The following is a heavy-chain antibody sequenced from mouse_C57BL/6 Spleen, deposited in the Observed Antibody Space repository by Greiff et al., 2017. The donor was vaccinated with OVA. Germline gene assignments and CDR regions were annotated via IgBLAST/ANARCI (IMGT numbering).Heavy chain of an antibody. Sequence: QVQLQQPGAELVRPGSSVKLSCKASGYTFTSYWMDWVKQRPGQGLEWIGNIYPSDSETHYNQKFKDKAPLPVDKSSSTAYMPLSSLTSEDSAVYDCARKGVYGMDYWGQGTSVTVSS. D-gene: IGHD1-1*02. CDR1: GYTFTSYW. J-gene: IGHJ4*01. V-gene: IGHV1-61*01. CDR3: ARKGVYGMDY. CDR2: IYPSDSET.